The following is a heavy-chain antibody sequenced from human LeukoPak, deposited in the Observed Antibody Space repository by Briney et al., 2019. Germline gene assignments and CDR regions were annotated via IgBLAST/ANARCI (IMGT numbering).Heavy chain of an antibody. CDR1: GGSISSYY. D-gene: IGHD6-13*01. CDR3: ASPGIVAAGTDRGFDY. V-gene: IGHV4-59*01. J-gene: IGHJ4*02. CDR2: IYYSGST. Sequence: SQTLSLTCTVSGGSISSYYWSWIRQPPGKGLEWIGFIYYSGSTNYNPSLKSRVTISVDTSKNQFSLKLSSVTAADTAVYYCASPGIVAAGTDRGFDYWGQGALVTASS.